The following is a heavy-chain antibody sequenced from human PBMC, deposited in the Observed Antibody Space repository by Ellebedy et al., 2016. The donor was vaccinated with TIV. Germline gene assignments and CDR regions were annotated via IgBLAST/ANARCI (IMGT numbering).Heavy chain of an antibody. V-gene: IGHV4-31*03. CDR2: IYYSGST. Sequence: SETLSLTCTVSGGSISSGGYFWSWIRQHPGKGLEWIGYIYYSGSTSYNPSLQSRVTISVDTSKKQFSLKLSSVTAADTAVYYCARDAYDTLTGWSEGMDVWGQGTTVTVSS. CDR3: ARDAYDTLTGWSEGMDV. D-gene: IGHD3-9*01. CDR1: GGSISSGGYF. J-gene: IGHJ6*02.